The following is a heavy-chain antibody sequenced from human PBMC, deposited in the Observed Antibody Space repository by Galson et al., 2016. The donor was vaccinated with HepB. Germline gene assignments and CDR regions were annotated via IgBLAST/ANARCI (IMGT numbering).Heavy chain of an antibody. CDR2: IKQDGSEK. CDR3: ASWWQPPARYFDY. Sequence: SLRLSCAASGFTFSSDWMSWVRQAPGKGLEWVANIKQDGSEKYYVDSVKGRFTISRDNAKNSLYLQMNSLRAEDTAVYYCASWWQPPARYFDYWGQGTLVTFSS. CDR1: GFTFSSDW. D-gene: IGHD2-8*02. V-gene: IGHV3-7*01. J-gene: IGHJ4*02.